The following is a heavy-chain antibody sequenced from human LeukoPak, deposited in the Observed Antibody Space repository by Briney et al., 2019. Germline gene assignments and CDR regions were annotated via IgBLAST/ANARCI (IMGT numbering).Heavy chain of an antibody. Sequence: GGSLRLSCAASGFTFSRYSMNWLRQAPGKGLEWVSSISSSSSYIYYADSVKGRFTISRDNAKNSLYLQMNSLRAEDTAVYYCAREGRYCSSTSCSRYYYYMDVWGKGTTVTVSS. V-gene: IGHV3-21*01. CDR2: ISSSSSYI. J-gene: IGHJ6*03. CDR3: AREGRYCSSTSCSRYYYYMDV. D-gene: IGHD2-2*01. CDR1: GFTFSRYS.